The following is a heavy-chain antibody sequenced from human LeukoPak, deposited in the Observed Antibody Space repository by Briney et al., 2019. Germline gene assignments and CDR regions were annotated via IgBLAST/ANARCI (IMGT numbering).Heavy chain of an antibody. CDR1: GGSLITYY. J-gene: IGHJ4*02. D-gene: IGHD6-19*01. CDR3: ASGSDSIGYSGGGILDY. CDR2: VYTNGGT. Sequence: SETLSLTCTVSGGSLITYYWNWIRQPAGKGLEWIGRVYTNGGTNYNPSLKSRLTVSVDTSKNQFSLSLSSVTAADTAVYFCASGSDSIGYSGGGILDYWGQGILVTVS. V-gene: IGHV4-4*07.